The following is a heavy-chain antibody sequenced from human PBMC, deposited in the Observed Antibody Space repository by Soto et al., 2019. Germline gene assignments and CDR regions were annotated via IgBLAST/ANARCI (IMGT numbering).Heavy chain of an antibody. CDR1: GFTFSSYG. V-gene: IGHV3-33*01. Sequence: QVQLVESGGGVVQPGRSLRLSCAASGFTFSSYGMHWVRQAPGKGLEWVAVIWYDGSNKYYADSVKGRFTISRDNSKNTLYLQMNSLGAEDTAVYYCARAYGNDAFDIWGQGTMVTVSS. J-gene: IGHJ3*02. CDR2: IWYDGSNK. CDR3: ARAYGNDAFDI. D-gene: IGHD1-26*01.